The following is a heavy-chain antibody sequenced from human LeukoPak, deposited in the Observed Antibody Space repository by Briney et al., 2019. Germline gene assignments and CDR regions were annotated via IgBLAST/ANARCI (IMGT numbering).Heavy chain of an antibody. Sequence: GGSLRLSCAASGFTFSDYYMSWIRQAPGKGLEWVSYISSSSSYTNYADSVKGRFTISRDNAKNSLYLQMNSLRAEDTAVYYCAREVGTQWLVLFDYWGQGTLVTVSS. CDR3: AREVGTQWLVLFDY. CDR1: GFTFSDYY. D-gene: IGHD6-19*01. CDR2: ISSSSSYT. J-gene: IGHJ4*02. V-gene: IGHV3-11*06.